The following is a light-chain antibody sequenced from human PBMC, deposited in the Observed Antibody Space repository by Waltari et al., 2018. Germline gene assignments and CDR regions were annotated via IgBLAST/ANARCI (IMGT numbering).Light chain of an antibody. CDR3: LLSYSGARV. Sequence: QAVVTQEPSLTVSPGGTVTLTCGSTTGAVTRGHYPYGFQQKPGHAPRTLIYDPRNKHSWKPARFSGSLLGGKAALTLSGAQPEDEAEYYCLLSYSGARVFGGGTKLTVL. V-gene: IGLV7-46*01. CDR1: TGAVTRGHY. J-gene: IGLJ3*02. CDR2: DPR.